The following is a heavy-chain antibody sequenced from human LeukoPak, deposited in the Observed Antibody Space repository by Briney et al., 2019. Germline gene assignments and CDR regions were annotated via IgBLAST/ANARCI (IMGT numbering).Heavy chain of an antibody. J-gene: IGHJ3*02. V-gene: IGHV6-1*01. CDR2: TYYRSKWYN. CDR1: GDRVSSDSAA. D-gene: IGHD5-12*01. CDR3: VRDRGFRLAALDI. Sequence: SQTLSLTCAISGDRVSSDSAAWNWIRQSPSRGLEWLGRTYYRSKWYNDYALSLKSRVTVNPDTSKNQFSLQLKSVTPEDTAVYYCVRDRGFRLAALDIWGQGTMVTVSS.